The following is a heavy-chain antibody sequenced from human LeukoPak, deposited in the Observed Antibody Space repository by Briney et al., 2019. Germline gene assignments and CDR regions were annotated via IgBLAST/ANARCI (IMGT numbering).Heavy chain of an antibody. CDR1: GFTFSSYG. Sequence: GGSPRLSCAASGFTFSSYGMHWVRQAPGKGLEWVAVISYDGSNKYYADSVKGRFTISRDNSKNTLYLQMNSLRAEDTAVYYCARDMGYCSGGSCYSGGFDYWGQGTLVTVSS. CDR3: ARDMGYCSGGSCYSGGFDY. D-gene: IGHD2-15*01. J-gene: IGHJ4*02. V-gene: IGHV3-30*03. CDR2: ISYDGSNK.